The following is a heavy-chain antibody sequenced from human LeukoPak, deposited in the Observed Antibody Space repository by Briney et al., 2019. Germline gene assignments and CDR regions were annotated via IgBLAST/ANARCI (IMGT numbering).Heavy chain of an antibody. V-gene: IGHV3-23*01. CDR2: ISGSGGHT. CDR1: GFTFTSYA. CDR3: AKDREDSAMISGVFDL. D-gene: IGHD5-18*01. J-gene: IGHJ2*01. Sequence: GGFLRLSCTASGFTFTSYAMTWVRQAPGKGLEWVSGISGSGGHTYNADSVEGRFTISRDNSKNTVSLQLSSLRVEDTAVYFCAKDREDSAMISGVFDLWGRGTLVTVSS.